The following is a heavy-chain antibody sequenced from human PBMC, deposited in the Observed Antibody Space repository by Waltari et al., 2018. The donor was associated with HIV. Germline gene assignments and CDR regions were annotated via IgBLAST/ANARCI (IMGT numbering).Heavy chain of an antibody. D-gene: IGHD3-22*01. CDR1: GFTFSTYC. Sequence: GGGLVQPGGSLSLSCAASGFTFSTYCMTWVRQAPGQGLEWVSYICSTSSIIYYADSVRGRFTISRDNAKNSLYLQMNSLRAEDTAVYYCARGPANYYDSGGYYSWYDYWGQGTLVTVSS. CDR2: ICSTSSII. V-gene: IGHV3-48*01. CDR3: ARGPANYYDSGGYYSWYDY. J-gene: IGHJ4*02.